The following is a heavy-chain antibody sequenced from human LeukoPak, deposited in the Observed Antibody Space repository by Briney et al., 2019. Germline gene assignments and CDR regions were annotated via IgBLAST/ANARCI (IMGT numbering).Heavy chain of an antibody. J-gene: IGHJ4*02. CDR1: GFTFSSYE. V-gene: IGHV3-48*03. Sequence: GGSLRLSCAASGFTFSSYEMNWVRQAPGKGLEWVSYISSSGSTIYYADSVKGRFTISRDNAKNSLYLQMNSLGAEDTAVYYCAREDTAMVIPFDYWGQGTLVTVSS. CDR3: AREDTAMVIPFDY. CDR2: ISSSGSTI. D-gene: IGHD5-18*01.